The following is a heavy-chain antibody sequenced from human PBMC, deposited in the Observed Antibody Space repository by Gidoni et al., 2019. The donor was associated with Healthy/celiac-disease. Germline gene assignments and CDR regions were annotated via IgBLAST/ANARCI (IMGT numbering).Heavy chain of an antibody. D-gene: IGHD4-17*01. CDR1: AYSISSGYY. CDR2: IYHSGRT. CDR3: ARDREYGETVWFDP. V-gene: IGHV4-38-2*02. Sequence: QVQLQESGPGLVKPSETLSLTCAVSAYSISSGYYWGWIRQPPGKGLEWIGSIYHSGRTYYNPSLKSRVTISVDTSKNQFSLKLSSVTAADTAVYYCARDREYGETVWFDPWGQGTLVTVSS. J-gene: IGHJ5*02.